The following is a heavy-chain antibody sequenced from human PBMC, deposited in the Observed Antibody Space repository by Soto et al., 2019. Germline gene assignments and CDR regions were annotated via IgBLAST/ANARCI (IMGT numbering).Heavy chain of an antibody. CDR2: IYYSGST. J-gene: IGHJ6*03. Sequence: SETLSLTCTVSGGSISSYYWSWIRQPPGKGLEWIGYIYYSGSTNYNPSLKSRVTISVDTSKNQFSLKLSSVTAADTAVYYCARGNYDFWSGYQYSGTNYYYYMDVWGKGTTVTVS. V-gene: IGHV4-59*01. CDR1: GGSISSYY. D-gene: IGHD3-3*01. CDR3: ARGNYDFWSGYQYSGTNYYYYMDV.